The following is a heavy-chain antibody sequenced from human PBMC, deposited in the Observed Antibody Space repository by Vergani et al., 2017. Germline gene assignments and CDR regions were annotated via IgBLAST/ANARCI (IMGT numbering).Heavy chain of an antibody. J-gene: IGHJ4*02. CDR1: GFTFSSYA. D-gene: IGHD1-26*01. Sequence: EVQLLESGGGLVQPGGSLRLSCAASGFTFSSYAMSWVRQAPRKGLEWVSAISGSGGSTYYADSVKGRFTISRDNSKNTLYLQMNSLRAEDTAVYYCAKGDLPPVLVIVGATAGFDYWGQGTLVTVSS. CDR2: ISGSGGST. V-gene: IGHV3-23*01. CDR3: AKGDLPPVLVIVGATAGFDY.